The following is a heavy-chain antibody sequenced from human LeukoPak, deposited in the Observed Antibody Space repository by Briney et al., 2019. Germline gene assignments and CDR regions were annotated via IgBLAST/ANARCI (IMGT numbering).Heavy chain of an antibody. V-gene: IGHV1-18*04. Sequence: ASVKVSCKTSGYTFTSSGFSWVRQAPGQGLEWMGRINADTGDTNYAQTFQGRVTVTTDTSTSTVYMELRSLRSDDTAVYYCARVRAGVLDYWGQGTLVTVSS. J-gene: IGHJ4*02. CDR1: GYTFTSSG. CDR3: ARVRAGVLDY. D-gene: IGHD3-10*01. CDR2: INADTGDT.